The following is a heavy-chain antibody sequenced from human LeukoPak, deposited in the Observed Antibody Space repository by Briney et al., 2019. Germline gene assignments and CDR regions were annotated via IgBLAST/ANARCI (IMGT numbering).Heavy chain of an antibody. D-gene: IGHD3/OR15-3a*01. CDR1: GGSISSSSYY. J-gene: IGHJ6*03. V-gene: IGHV4-39*07. Sequence: SETLSLTCTVSGGSISSSSYYWGWIRQPPGKGLEWIGSIYYSGSTYYNPSLKSRVTISVDTSKNQFSLKLSSVTAADTAVYYCARHVLDPYYYYYIDVWGKGTTVTISS. CDR3: ARHVLDPYYYYYIDV. CDR2: IYYSGST.